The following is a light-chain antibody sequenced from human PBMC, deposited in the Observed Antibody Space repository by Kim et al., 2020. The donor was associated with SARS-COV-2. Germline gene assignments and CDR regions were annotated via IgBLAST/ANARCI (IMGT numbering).Light chain of an antibody. CDR3: QQRSDWPLT. Sequence: SPGDRATPTCRASLNVSSYLAWYQQKPGQAPRLLIYDASNRAAGIPARFSGSGSGTDFTLTISSLEPDDFAVYYCQQRSDWPLTFGGGTKVDIK. V-gene: IGKV3-11*01. CDR2: DAS. CDR1: LNVSSY. J-gene: IGKJ4*01.